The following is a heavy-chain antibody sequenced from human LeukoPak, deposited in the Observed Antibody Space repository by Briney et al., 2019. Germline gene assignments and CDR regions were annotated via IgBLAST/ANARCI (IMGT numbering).Heavy chain of an antibody. CDR3: ARERILLWFGESNDAFDI. Sequence: ASVKVSCKASGYTFTGYYMHWVRQAPGQGLEWMGWINPNSGGTNYAQKFQGRVTMTRDTSISTAYMELSRLRSDDTAVHYCARERILLWFGESNDAFDIWGQGTMVTVSS. V-gene: IGHV1-2*02. CDR1: GYTFTGYY. CDR2: INPNSGGT. J-gene: IGHJ3*02. D-gene: IGHD3-10*01.